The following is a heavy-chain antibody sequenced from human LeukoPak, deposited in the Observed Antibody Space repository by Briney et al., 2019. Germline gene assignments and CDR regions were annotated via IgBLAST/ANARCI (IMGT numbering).Heavy chain of an antibody. CDR1: GFTFSSYG. Sequence: GRSLRLSCAASGFTFSSYGMHWVRQAPGKGLEWVAVISYDGSNKYYADSVKGRFTISRDNSKNTLYLQMNSLRAEDTAVYYCAKERGLGCASCYPNWFDPWGQGTLVTVSS. CDR3: AKERGLGCASCYPNWFDP. CDR2: ISYDGSNK. D-gene: IGHD2-2*01. J-gene: IGHJ5*02. V-gene: IGHV3-30*18.